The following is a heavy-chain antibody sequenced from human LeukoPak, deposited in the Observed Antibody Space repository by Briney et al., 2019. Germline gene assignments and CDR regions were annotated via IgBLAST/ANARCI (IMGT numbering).Heavy chain of an antibody. CDR3: ARDFDRTRISSGPRYYFDY. V-gene: IGHV3-21*01. D-gene: IGHD3-22*01. CDR2: ISSSSSYI. J-gene: IGHJ4*02. Sequence: GGSLRLSCAASGFTFSRYSMNWVRQAPGKGLESVSSISSSSSYIYYADSVKGRFTISRDNAKNSLYLQMNSLRAEDTAVYYCARDFDRTRISSGPRYYFDYWGQGTLVTVSS. CDR1: GFTFSRYS.